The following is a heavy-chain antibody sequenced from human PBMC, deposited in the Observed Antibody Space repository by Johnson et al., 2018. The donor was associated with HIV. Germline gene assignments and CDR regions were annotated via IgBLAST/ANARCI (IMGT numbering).Heavy chain of an antibody. CDR3: VRVGGNGNYFFDPFDM. D-gene: IGHD1-26*01. J-gene: IGHJ3*02. CDR1: GFTFDDYG. CDR2: IKWSGGST. Sequence: EVQLVESGGGVVRPGGSLRLSCAASGFTFDDYGMSWVRQGPGKRLEWVSGIKWSGGSTGYADSVQARFMISRDNAKNFLYLQMNSLRVEDTALYYCVRVGGNGNYFFDPFDMWGQGTMVTVSS. V-gene: IGHV3-20*04.